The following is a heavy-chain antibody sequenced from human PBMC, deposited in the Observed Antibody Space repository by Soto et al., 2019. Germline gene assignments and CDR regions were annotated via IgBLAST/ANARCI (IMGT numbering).Heavy chain of an antibody. Sequence: EVQLVESGGGVIQPGGSLRLSCAASGFTVSSNYMSWVRQAPGKGLEWVSLIYSGGATYYADSVKGRFTISRDNSKNTLYLQRNSLRDEDTAVYYCARGLGNGDYGDHGDYWGQGTLVNVSS. CDR1: GFTVSSNY. V-gene: IGHV3-53*01. CDR2: IYSGGAT. CDR3: ARGLGNGDYGDHGDY. J-gene: IGHJ4*02. D-gene: IGHD4-17*01.